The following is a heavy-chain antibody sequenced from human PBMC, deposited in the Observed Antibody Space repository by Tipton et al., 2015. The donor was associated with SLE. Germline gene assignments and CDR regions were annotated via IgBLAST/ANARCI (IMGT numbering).Heavy chain of an antibody. V-gene: IGHV5-51*03. CDR2: IYPSDSDFAI. J-gene: IGHJ1*01. CDR1: GYNFATYW. Sequence: QSGAEVKKPGESLKISCKASGYNFATYWIGWVRQMPGKGLEWMGIIYPSDSDFAIRYSPSFQGQITISVDKSISSAYLQWSSLKASDTAIYYCARYKYSTSVRYLQHWGQGTLVTVSS. CDR3: ARYKYSTSVRYLQH. D-gene: IGHD2/OR15-2a*01.